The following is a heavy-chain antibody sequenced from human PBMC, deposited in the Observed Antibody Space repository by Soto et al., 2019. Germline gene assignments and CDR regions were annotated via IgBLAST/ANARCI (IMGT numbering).Heavy chain of an antibody. J-gene: IGHJ4*02. CDR3: ARTLYGDNVDY. D-gene: IGHD4-17*01. CDR1: GYTFTSYD. V-gene: IGHV1-8*01. CDR2: MNPNSGNT. Sequence: QVQLVQSGAEVMKPGASVKVSCKASGYTFTSYDINWVRQATGQGLEWMGWMNPNSGNTGYAQKFQGGXTXTXXTSISTAYMELSSLRSEDTAVYYCARTLYGDNVDYWGQGTLVTVSS.